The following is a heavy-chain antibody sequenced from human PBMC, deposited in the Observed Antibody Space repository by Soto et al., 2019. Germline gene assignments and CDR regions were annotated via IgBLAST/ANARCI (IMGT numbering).Heavy chain of an antibody. CDR1: GFTFNYYW. Sequence: EVQLVESGGGLVQPGGSLRLSCVASGFTFNYYWMHWVRQAPGKGLVWVSRIQSDGSSPDYGDSVKGRFTISRDNAKNTRYRKMNNLRAEDTAVYYCARGGDPDCWGQGTLVTVSS. D-gene: IGHD2-21*02. CDR3: ARGGDPDC. J-gene: IGHJ4*02. V-gene: IGHV3-74*01. CDR2: IQSDGSSP.